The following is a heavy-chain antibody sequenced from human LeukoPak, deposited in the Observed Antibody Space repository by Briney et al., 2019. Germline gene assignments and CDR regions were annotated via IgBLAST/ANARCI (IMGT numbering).Heavy chain of an antibody. CDR3: AKQQTMIVVVITYDY. D-gene: IGHD3-22*01. Sequence: PGGSLRLSCAASGFTFSSNAMSWVRQAPGKGLEWVSAISGSGGSTYYADSVKGRFTISRDNSKNTLYLQMNSLRAEDTAVYYCAKQQTMIVVVITYDYWGQGTLFTVSS. CDR2: ISGSGGST. V-gene: IGHV3-23*01. J-gene: IGHJ4*02. CDR1: GFTFSSNA.